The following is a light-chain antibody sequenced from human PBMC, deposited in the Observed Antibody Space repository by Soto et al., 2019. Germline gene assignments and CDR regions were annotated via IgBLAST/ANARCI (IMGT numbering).Light chain of an antibody. CDR3: MQGTYWPT. V-gene: IGKV2-30*01. CDR1: QSLVNSDGDTY. CDR2: KVS. Sequence: DVLMTQSPLSLPVTLGQPASISCTCSQSLVNSDGDTYLSWYQLRPGQSPRRLIYKVSNRDSGVPERFSGSASGIDFTLKISRVEAEDVGVYYCMQGTYWPTFGQGTKLEIK. J-gene: IGKJ2*01.